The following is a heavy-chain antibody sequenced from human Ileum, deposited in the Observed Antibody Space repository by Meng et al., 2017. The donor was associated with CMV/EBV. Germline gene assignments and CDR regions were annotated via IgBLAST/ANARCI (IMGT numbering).Heavy chain of an antibody. Sequence: QVQLQQWGAGLLKPSETLSLMCAVYGGSFSEYHCSWIRQPPGKGLEWIGEINHGGSSNYNPSLKSRVTISVDRSRNQVSLKLTSVTAADTAVYYCARASPQRRFLSYWGQGTLVTVSS. CDR2: INHGGSS. D-gene: IGHD3-3*01. J-gene: IGHJ4*02. CDR1: GGSFSEYH. V-gene: IGHV4-34*01. CDR3: ARASPQRRFLSY.